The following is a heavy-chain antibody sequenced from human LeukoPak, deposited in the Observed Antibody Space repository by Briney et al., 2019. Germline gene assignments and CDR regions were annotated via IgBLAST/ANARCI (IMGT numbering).Heavy chain of an antibody. CDR1: GYNFTTYW. D-gene: IGHD5-18*01. J-gene: IGHJ4*02. CDR3: ARQGWIQM. CDR2: IYPGDSNS. Sequence: GESLKISCRGSGYNFTTYWLGWVRQRPGKGLEWMGIIYPGDSNSTYSPSFQGQVTFSADKSISTAYLQWTSLKASDTAMYYCARQGWIQMWGQGTLVTVSS. V-gene: IGHV5-51*01.